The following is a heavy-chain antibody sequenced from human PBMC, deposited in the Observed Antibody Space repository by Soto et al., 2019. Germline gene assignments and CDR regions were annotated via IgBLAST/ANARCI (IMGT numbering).Heavy chain of an antibody. Sequence: GGSLRLSCAASGFTFSSYAMSGVRQAPGKGLEWVSAISGSGGSTYYADSVKGRFTISRDNSKNTLYLQMNSLRAEDTAVYYCAKGSSSWYVSGWFDPWGQGTLVTVSS. J-gene: IGHJ5*02. CDR2: ISGSGGST. V-gene: IGHV3-23*01. CDR3: AKGSSSWYVSGWFDP. CDR1: GFTFSSYA. D-gene: IGHD6-13*01.